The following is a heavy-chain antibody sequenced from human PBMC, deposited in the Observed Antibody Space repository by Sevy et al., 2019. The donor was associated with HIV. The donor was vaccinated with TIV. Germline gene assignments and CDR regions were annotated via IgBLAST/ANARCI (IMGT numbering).Heavy chain of an antibody. CDR1: GFTFSSFS. CDR2: IGSSSSYI. CDR3: ARGGYGSGSYPPSDY. J-gene: IGHJ4*02. Sequence: GGSLRLSCAASGFTFSSFSMKWVRQAPGKGLELVSSIGSSSSYIYYADSMKGRFTISRDNTKNSLYLQMNSLRAEDTAVYYCARGGYGSGSYPPSDYWGQGTLVTVSS. V-gene: IGHV3-21*01. D-gene: IGHD3-10*01.